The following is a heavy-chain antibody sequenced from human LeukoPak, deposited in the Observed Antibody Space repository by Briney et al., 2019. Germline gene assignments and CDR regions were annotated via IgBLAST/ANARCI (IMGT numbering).Heavy chain of an antibody. J-gene: IGHJ4*02. CDR3: AVVTSLGGFDY. CDR2: IIPIFGIA. V-gene: IGHV1-69*04. Sequence: SVKVSCKASGGTFSSYAISWVRQAPGQGLEWMGRIIPIFGIANYAQKFQGRVTITADKSTSTAYMELSGLRSEDTAVYYCAVVTSLGGFDYWGQGTLVTVSS. D-gene: IGHD2-21*02. CDR1: GGTFSSYA.